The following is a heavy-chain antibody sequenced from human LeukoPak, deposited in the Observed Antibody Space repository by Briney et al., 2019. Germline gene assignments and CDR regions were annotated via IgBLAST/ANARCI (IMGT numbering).Heavy chain of an antibody. Sequence: SQTLSLTCAISGDSVSSNSATWNWIRQSPSRGLEWLGRTYYRSKWYNDHAVSVKSRMTINADTSKNQFSLRLNSVTPEDTAVYYCARHGRGAFDIWGQGTMVTVSS. D-gene: IGHD3-10*01. CDR1: GDSVSSNSAT. J-gene: IGHJ3*02. CDR2: TYYRSKWYN. V-gene: IGHV6-1*01. CDR3: ARHGRGAFDI.